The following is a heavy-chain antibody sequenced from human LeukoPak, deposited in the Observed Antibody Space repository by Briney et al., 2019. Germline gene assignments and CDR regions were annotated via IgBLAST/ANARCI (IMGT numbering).Heavy chain of an antibody. D-gene: IGHD3-3*01. J-gene: IGHJ5*02. CDR3: AKVHPGYYDFLNWFDP. CDR1: GFTFSSYA. V-gene: IGHV3-23*01. CDR2: ISGSGGST. Sequence: GGSLRLSCAASGFTFSSYAMSRVRQAPGKGLEWVSAISGSGGSTYYADSVKGRFTISRDNSKNTLYLQMNSLRAEDTAVYYCAKVHPGYYDFLNWFDPWGQGTLVTVSS.